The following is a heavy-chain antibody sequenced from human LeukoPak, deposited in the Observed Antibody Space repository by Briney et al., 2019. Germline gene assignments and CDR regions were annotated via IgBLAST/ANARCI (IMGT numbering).Heavy chain of an antibody. V-gene: IGHV4-38-2*01. CDR3: ARQGGSSSPYYYYYMDV. CDR1: GYSISSGYY. D-gene: IGHD6-13*01. CDR2: MYHSGST. J-gene: IGHJ6*03. Sequence: KPSETLSLTCAVSGYSISSGYYWGWFRQPPGKGLEWIGCMYHSGSTYYNPSLKSRVTISVDTYKNQSSLKLSSVTAADTAVYYCARQGGSSSPYYYYYMDVWGKGTTVTVSS.